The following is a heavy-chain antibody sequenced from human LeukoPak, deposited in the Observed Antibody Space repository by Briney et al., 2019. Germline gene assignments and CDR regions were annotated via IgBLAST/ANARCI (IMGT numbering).Heavy chain of an antibody. Sequence: PGGSLRLSCAASGFTFSSYSMNWVRQAPGKGLEWVSCISSSSSYIYYADSVKGRFTISRDNAKNSLYLQMNSLRVEDTAVYYCARAHNWKYGTFDYWGQGTLVTVSS. CDR2: ISSSSSYI. CDR1: GFTFSSYS. V-gene: IGHV3-21*01. D-gene: IGHD1-7*01. CDR3: ARAHNWKYGTFDY. J-gene: IGHJ4*02.